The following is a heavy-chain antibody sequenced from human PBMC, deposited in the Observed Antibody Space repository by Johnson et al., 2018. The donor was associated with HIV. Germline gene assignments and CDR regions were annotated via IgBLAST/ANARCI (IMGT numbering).Heavy chain of an antibody. V-gene: IGHV3-30*02. CDR3: ARATTPHDAFDI. CDR2: IRYDGSNK. Sequence: QMLLVESGGGVVQPGGSLRLSCAASGFTFSSYGMHWVRQAPGKGLEWVAFIRYDGSNKYYADSVKGRFTISRDNPNNMMYLQMNSLSGEDTAVYYCARATTPHDAFDIWGQGTMVTVSS. J-gene: IGHJ3*02. CDR1: GFTFSSYG. D-gene: IGHD1-1*01.